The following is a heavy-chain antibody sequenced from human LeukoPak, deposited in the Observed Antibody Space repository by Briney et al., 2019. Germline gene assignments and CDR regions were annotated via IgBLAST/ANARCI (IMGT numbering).Heavy chain of an antibody. Sequence: SETLSLTCAVYGGSFSGYYWSWIRQPPGKGLEWSWEINHSGSTNYNPSLKSRVNISVDTSKSQFSLKLSSVTAADTAVYYCARGPKYDYVWGSYRYIDYMDVWGKGTTVTVSS. V-gene: IGHV4-34*01. CDR3: ARGPKYDYVWGSYRYIDYMDV. D-gene: IGHD3-16*02. CDR2: INHSGST. J-gene: IGHJ6*03. CDR1: GGSFSGYY.